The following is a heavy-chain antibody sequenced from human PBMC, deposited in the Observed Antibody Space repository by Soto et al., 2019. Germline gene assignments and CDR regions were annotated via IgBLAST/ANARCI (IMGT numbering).Heavy chain of an antibody. J-gene: IGHJ4*02. Sequence: QVQLQESGPGLVKPSETLSLTCTVSGGSVSSYYWTWIRQPPGKGLEWIGYVYYSGTHYNPSLKSRVTISLDTSKNQFSLKLTSVTAADTAVYYCARSRYSSSPDFEEWGQGTLVTVSS. V-gene: IGHV4-59*02. CDR3: ARSRYSSSPDFEE. CDR2: VYYSGT. CDR1: GGSVSSYY. D-gene: IGHD6-6*01.